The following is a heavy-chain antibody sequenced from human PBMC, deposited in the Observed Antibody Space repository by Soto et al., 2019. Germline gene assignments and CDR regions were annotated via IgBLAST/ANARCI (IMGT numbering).Heavy chain of an antibody. CDR2: INHSGTT. J-gene: IGHJ5*02. CDR3: ARGWRFDP. Sequence: ETLSLTCGVDGGSFSGYQWNWIRQSPGQGLEWIGEINHSGTTKYNPSLESRINLSVDTSKKQFSLKMFSVNAADTAIYYCARGWRFDPWGQGTQVKVS. D-gene: IGHD1-1*01. CDR1: GGSFSGYQ. V-gene: IGHV4-34*01.